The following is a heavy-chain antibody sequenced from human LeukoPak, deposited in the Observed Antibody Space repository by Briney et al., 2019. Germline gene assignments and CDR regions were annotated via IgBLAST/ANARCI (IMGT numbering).Heavy chain of an antibody. J-gene: IGHJ5*02. CDR1: GYTFTGYY. D-gene: IGHD4-23*01. CDR2: INPDSGVT. CDR3: ARVAYGGNLRWFDP. Sequence: ASVKVSCKASGYTFTGYYMHWVRQAPGQGLEWMGWINPDSGVTDSVQKFQDRVTMTRDTSTTTAYMELSRLRADDTAIYYCARVAYGGNLRWFDPWGQGTLVTVSS. V-gene: IGHV1-2*02.